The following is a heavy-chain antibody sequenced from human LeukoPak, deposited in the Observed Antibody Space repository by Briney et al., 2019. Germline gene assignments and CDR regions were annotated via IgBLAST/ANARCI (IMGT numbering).Heavy chain of an antibody. CDR3: ARVDSSSWYGVFGY. CDR1: GGSISSYY. J-gene: IGHJ4*02. V-gene: IGHV4-59*01. Sequence: PSETLSLTRTVSGGSISSYYWSWIRQPPGKGLEWIGYIYYSGSTNYNPSLKSRVTISVDTSKNQFSLKLSSVTAADTAVYYCARVDSSSWYGVFGYWGQGTLVTVSS. CDR2: IYYSGST. D-gene: IGHD6-13*01.